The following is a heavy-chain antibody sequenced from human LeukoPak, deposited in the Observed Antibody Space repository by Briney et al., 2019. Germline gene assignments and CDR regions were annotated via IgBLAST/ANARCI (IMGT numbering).Heavy chain of an antibody. Sequence: GGSLRLSCAASGFTFSSYAMSWVRQAPGKGLEWVSCISGSGGSTYYGDSVKGRFTISRDNSKKTLHLQMNSLRAEDMAVYYCTIEGRYDFWSGYHDYWGQGTLVTVSS. CDR3: TIEGRYDFWSGYHDY. J-gene: IGHJ4*02. CDR1: GFTFSSYA. V-gene: IGHV3-23*01. D-gene: IGHD3-3*01. CDR2: ISGSGGST.